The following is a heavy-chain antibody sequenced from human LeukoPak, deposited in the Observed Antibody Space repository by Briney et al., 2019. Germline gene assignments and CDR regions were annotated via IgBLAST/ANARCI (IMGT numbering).Heavy chain of an antibody. J-gene: IGHJ4*02. CDR2: FSGSGGST. CDR3: ARSGLSRFDY. CDR1: GFTFSSYA. Sequence: GGSLRLSCAASGFTFSSYAMSWVRQAPGKGLEWVSAFSGSGGSTYYADSVKGRFTISRDNSKNTLFLQMNSLRAEDTAVYYCARSGLSRFDYWGQGTLVTVSS. V-gene: IGHV3-23*01. D-gene: IGHD4/OR15-4a*01.